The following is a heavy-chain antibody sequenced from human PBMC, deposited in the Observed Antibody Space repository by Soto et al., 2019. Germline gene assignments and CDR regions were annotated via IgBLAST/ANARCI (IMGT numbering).Heavy chain of an antibody. Sequence: GGSLRLSCAASGFTFSSYGMHWVRQAPGKGLEWVAVISYDGSNKYYADSVKGRFTISRDNSKNTLYLQMNSLRAEDTAVYYCAKAQDILTGWEDYWGQGTLVTVSS. J-gene: IGHJ4*02. CDR2: ISYDGSNK. CDR1: GFTFSSYG. CDR3: AKAQDILTGWEDY. V-gene: IGHV3-30*18. D-gene: IGHD3-9*01.